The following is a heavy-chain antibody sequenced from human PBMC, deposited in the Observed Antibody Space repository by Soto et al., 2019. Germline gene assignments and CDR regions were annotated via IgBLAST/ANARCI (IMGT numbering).Heavy chain of an antibody. D-gene: IGHD3-22*01. Sequence: GGSLRLSCAASGFTFSSYGMHWVRQAPGKGLEWVAVISYDGSNKYYADSVKGRFTISRDNSKNTLYLQMNSLRAEDTAVYYCAKGGAGSGYSLDYWGQGP. V-gene: IGHV3-30*18. CDR2: ISYDGSNK. CDR3: AKGGAGSGYSLDY. CDR1: GFTFSSYG. J-gene: IGHJ4*02.